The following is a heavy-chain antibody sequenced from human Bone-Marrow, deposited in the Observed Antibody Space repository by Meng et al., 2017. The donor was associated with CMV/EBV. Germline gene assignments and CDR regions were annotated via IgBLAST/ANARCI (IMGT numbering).Heavy chain of an antibody. D-gene: IGHD3-3*01. CDR1: GFTFSNYA. J-gene: IGHJ6*02. CDR3: AKRITIFGVVITPYYYYGMDV. CDR2: IYSGGSRT. V-gene: IGHV3-23*03. Sequence: GESLTISCAASGFTFSNYAMSWVRQAPGKGLEWVSIIYSGGSRTYYADSVKGRFTISRDNLKNTLYLQMNSLRAEDTAVYYCAKRITIFGVVITPYYYYGMDVWGRGTTVTVSS.